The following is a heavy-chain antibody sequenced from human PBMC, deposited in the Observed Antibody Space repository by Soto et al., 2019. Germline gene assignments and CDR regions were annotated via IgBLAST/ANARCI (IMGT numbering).Heavy chain of an antibody. V-gene: IGHV3-7*05. J-gene: IGHJ3*02. D-gene: IGHD6-13*01. CDR3: ARDVSPGSSSLYLDAFDI. CDR2: INRDGSRQ. CDR1: GFTLSAYW. Sequence: EVQLEESGGDLVQPGGSLRLSCAASGFTLSAYWMTWVRQAPGKGLEWVANINRDGSRQSNLDSVRGRFTISRDNVGNSLYLKMDSLRADDTALYYCARDVSPGSSSLYLDAFDIWGQGTMVTVSS.